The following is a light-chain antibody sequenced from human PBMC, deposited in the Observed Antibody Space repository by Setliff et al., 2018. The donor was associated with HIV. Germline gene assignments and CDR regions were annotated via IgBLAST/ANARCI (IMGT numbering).Light chain of an antibody. CDR1: SGAVSNSHK. CDR2: DTN. CDR3: LLFMSTAYV. J-gene: IGLJ1*01. Sequence: QPVVNQEPSLSVYPGGTVTLTCGLSSGAVSNSHKPSWYQQTPGQPTRTLIYDTNSRSSGVPDRFSGSIFGNTAALTITGAQADDESDYYCLLFMSTAYVFGTGTKVTVL. V-gene: IGLV8-61*01.